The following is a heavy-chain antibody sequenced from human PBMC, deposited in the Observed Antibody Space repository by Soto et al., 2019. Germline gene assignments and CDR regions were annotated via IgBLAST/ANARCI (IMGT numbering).Heavy chain of an antibody. D-gene: IGHD2-15*01. CDR2: ISGSGGST. V-gene: IGHV3-23*01. CDR1: GFTFSSYA. J-gene: IGHJ6*03. CDR3: AIRGYCSGGSCYSGDYYYYMDV. Sequence: EVQLLESGGGLVQPGGSLRLSCAASGFTFSSYAMSWVRQAPGKGLEWVSPISGSGGSTYYADSVKGRFTISRDNSKNTLYLQMNSLRAEDTAVYYCAIRGYCSGGSCYSGDYYYYMDVWGKGTTVTVSS.